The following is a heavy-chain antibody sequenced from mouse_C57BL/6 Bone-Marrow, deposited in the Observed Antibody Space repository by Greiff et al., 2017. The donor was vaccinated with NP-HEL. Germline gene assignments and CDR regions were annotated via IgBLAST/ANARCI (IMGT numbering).Heavy chain of an antibody. Sequence: QVQLQQPGAELVMPGASVKLSCKASGYTFTSYWMHWVKQRPGQGLEWIGEIDPSDSYTNYNQKFKGKSTLTVDKSSSTAYMQSSSLTSEDSAVYYCASQLGSFDYWGQGTTLTVSS. V-gene: IGHV1-69*01. CDR3: ASQLGSFDY. D-gene: IGHD4-1*02. CDR1: GYTFTSYW. CDR2: IDPSDSYT. J-gene: IGHJ2*01.